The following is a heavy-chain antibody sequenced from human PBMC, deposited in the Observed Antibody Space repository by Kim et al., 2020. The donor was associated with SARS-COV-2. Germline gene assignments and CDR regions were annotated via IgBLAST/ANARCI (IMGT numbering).Heavy chain of an antibody. V-gene: IGHV3-30*18. J-gene: IGHJ3*02. CDR2: ISYDGSNK. D-gene: IGHD1-26*01. CDR3: AKDSYSGSYSTNGRAFDI. Sequence: GGSLRLSCAASGFTFSSYGMHWVRQAPGKGLEWVAVISYDGSNKYYADSVKGRFTISRDNSKNTLYLQMNSLRAEDTAVYYCAKDSYSGSYSTNGRAFDIWGQGTMVTVSS. CDR1: GFTFSSYG.